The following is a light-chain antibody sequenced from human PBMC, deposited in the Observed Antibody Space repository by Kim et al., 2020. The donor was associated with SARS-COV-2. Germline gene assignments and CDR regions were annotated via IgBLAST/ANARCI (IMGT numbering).Light chain of an antibody. V-gene: IGLV4-69*01. CDR1: SRHSSYP. CDR3: QTWGTGIRV. CDR2: VNSDGSH. J-gene: IGLJ3*02. Sequence: ASVKLTCTLSSRHSSYPIAWHQQQPEKGPRYLMKVNSDGSHSKGDGIPDRFSGSSSGAERYLTISSLQSEDEADYYCQTWGTGIRVFGGGTQLTVL.